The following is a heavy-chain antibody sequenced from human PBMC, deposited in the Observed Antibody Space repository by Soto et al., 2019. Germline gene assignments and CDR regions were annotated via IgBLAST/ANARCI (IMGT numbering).Heavy chain of an antibody. J-gene: IGHJ4*02. CDR3: TTAENYYDSSSFDY. V-gene: IGHV3-15*01. D-gene: IGHD3-22*01. CDR2: IKSKTDGGTT. Sequence: LRLSCVASGFTFNNVWMNWVRQAPGKGLEWAGRIKSKTDGGTTDYAALVKGRFTISRDDSKTTLYLQMNGLKTEDTAVYYCTTAENYYDSSSFDYWGQGTLVTVSS. CDR1: GFTFNNVW.